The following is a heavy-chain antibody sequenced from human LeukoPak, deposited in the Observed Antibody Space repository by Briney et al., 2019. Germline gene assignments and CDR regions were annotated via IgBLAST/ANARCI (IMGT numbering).Heavy chain of an antibody. CDR3: ARYGNAFDY. CDR1: GFTFSRYG. V-gene: IGHV3-30*02. D-gene: IGHD4-17*01. CDR2: IRYDGTNK. J-gene: IGHJ4*02. Sequence: GGSLRLSCAASGFTFSRYGMHRVRQAPGRGLEWVAFIRYDGTNKHYADSVKGRFTISRDNSKHTLYLQMNSLRAEDTAVYYCARYGNAFDYWGQGTLVTISS.